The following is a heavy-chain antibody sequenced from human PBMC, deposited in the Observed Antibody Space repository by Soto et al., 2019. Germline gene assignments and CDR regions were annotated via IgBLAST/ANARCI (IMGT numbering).Heavy chain of an antibody. V-gene: IGHV3-13*01. Sequence: EVQLVESGGGLVQPGGSLRLSCAASGFNFSTYDMHWVRQSTGKGLEWVSVIGTAGDTYYPGSVKGRFTISRENAKNSLYLQMNSLRAEDTAVYYCARGLHVRGYSYAYVSTMDVWGLGTTVTVSS. J-gene: IGHJ6*02. D-gene: IGHD5-18*01. CDR2: IGTAGDT. CDR1: GFNFSTYD. CDR3: ARGLHVRGYSYAYVSTMDV.